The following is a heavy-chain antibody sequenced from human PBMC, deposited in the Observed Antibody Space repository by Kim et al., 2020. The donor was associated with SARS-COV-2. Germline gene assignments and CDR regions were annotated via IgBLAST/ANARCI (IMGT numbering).Heavy chain of an antibody. J-gene: IGHJ4*02. Sequence: GGSLRLSCAASGFTFSSYAMSWVRQAPGKGLEWVSAISGSGGSTYYADSVKGRFTISRDNSKNTLYLQMNSLRAEDTAVYYCAKGTGFMIFGVVVDWSTPDFWGQGTLVTVSS. D-gene: IGHD3-3*01. CDR1: GFTFSSYA. CDR3: AKGTGFMIFGVVVDWSTPDF. CDR2: ISGSGGST. V-gene: IGHV3-23*01.